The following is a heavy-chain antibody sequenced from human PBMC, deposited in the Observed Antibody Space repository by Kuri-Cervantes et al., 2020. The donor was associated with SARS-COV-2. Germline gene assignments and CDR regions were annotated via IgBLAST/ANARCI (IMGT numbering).Heavy chain of an antibody. D-gene: IGHD3-10*01. CDR3: TTELLWFGESPGFDY. CDR1: GFTFSNPW. Sequence: GGSLRPSCAASGFTFSNPWMSWVRQAPGKGLGWVGRIKSKTDGGTTDYAAPVKGRFTISRDDSKNTLYLQMNSLKTEDTAVYYCTTELLWFGESPGFDYWGQGTLVTVSS. J-gene: IGHJ4*02. CDR2: IKSKTDGGTT. V-gene: IGHV3-15*01.